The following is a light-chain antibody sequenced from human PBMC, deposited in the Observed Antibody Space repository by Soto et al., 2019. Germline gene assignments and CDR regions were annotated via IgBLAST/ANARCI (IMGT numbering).Light chain of an antibody. V-gene: IGLV2-14*03. J-gene: IGLJ1*01. Sequence: QSALTQPASVSGSPGQSITISCTGTSSDVGGYNYVSWYQHHPGKAPKLIIYDVTNRPSGVSNPFSGSKSGNTASLTISGLQPEDEAYYYCSSYTPSNTRQIFFGTGTKVTVL. CDR1: SSDVGGYNY. CDR2: DVT. CDR3: SSYTPSNTRQIF.